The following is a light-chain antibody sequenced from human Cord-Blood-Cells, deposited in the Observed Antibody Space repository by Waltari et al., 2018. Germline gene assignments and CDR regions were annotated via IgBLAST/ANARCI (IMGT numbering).Light chain of an antibody. J-gene: IGLJ3*02. Sequence: QSVLTQPPSASGTPGQRVTISCSGSSSNIGSNTVNWYQQIPGTAPKLLIYSNNQRPSGVPDRFSGSTSGTSASLAISGLQSEDEADYYCAAWDDSLNGRVFGGGTKLTVL. CDR2: SNN. CDR1: SSNIGSNT. CDR3: AAWDDSLNGRV. V-gene: IGLV1-44*01.